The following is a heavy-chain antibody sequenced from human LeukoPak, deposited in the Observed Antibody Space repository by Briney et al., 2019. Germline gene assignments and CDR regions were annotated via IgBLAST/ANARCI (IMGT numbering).Heavy chain of an antibody. J-gene: IGHJ5*02. V-gene: IGHV4-39*01. CDR3: LRHAGGIILT. Sequence: SETLSLTCNVSGDSISGSDYYWGWMRQPPGKGLEWIANIWYSGSAYYNPSLQSQVTITVDTSKNQFSLNVKSVTAGDSAVYYCLRHAGGIILTWGQGTRVAVSS. CDR2: IWYSGSA. CDR1: GDSISGSDYY. D-gene: IGHD1-1*01.